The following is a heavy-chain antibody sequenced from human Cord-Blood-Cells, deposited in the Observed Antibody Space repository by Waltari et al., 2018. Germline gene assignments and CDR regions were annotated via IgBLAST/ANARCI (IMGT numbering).Heavy chain of an antibody. V-gene: IGHV1-2*02. CDR3: ARAGYCSSTSCSEYFQH. J-gene: IGHJ1*01. Sequence: SGAEVKKPGAPVKVSCKASGYTFTGYYMHWVRQAPGQGLEWMGWINPNSGGTNYAQKFQGRVTMTRDTSISTAYMELSRLRSDDTAVYYCARAGYCSSTSCSEYFQHWGQGTLVTVSS. CDR2: INPNSGGT. D-gene: IGHD2-2*01. CDR1: GYTFTGYY.